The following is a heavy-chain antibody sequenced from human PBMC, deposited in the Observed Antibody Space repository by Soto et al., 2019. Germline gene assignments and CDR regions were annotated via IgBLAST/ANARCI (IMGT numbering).Heavy chain of an antibody. D-gene: IGHD2-2*01. CDR3: ARGGSAAGIYYYYYYMDV. V-gene: IGHV1-69*02. Sequence: QVQLVQSGAEVKKPGSSVKVSCKASGGTFSSYPISWVRQAPGQGLEWMGRIIPILGIANYAQKFQGRVTITADKSTSTAYMELSSLRSEDTAVYYCARGGSAAGIYYYYYYMDVWGKGTTVTVSS. CDR1: GGTFSSYP. CDR2: IIPILGIA. J-gene: IGHJ6*03.